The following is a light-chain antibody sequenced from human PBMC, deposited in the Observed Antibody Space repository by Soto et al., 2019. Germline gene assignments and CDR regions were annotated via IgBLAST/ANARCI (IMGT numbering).Light chain of an antibody. J-gene: IGKJ3*01. V-gene: IGKV3-15*01. CDR1: QSVSTK. CDR2: GAS. CDR3: QQYKNWPHYT. Sequence: EIVMTQSPATLAVSPGERATLSCRASQSVSTKLAWYRHKPGQAPRLLIYGASTRATGIPARFSGSGSVTEFTLTSYSLQSEDNAVDYWQQYKNWPHYTFGPWTKVHIK.